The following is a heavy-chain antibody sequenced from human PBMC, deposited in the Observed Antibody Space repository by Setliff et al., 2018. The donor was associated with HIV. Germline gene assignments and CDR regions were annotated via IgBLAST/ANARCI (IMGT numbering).Heavy chain of an antibody. V-gene: IGHV3-48*01. CDR1: GFTFKIYA. CDR3: ARDSGSTWYASSRSDY. CDR2: ISDSSSTT. J-gene: IGHJ4*02. Sequence: GGSLRLSCKASGFTFKIYAMSWLRQAPGKGLEWVSYISDSSSTTYYAGSVRGRFTISRDNARNSLYLQMNSLRAEDTAVYYCARDSGSTWYASSRSDYWGQGTLVTVSS. D-gene: IGHD6-13*01.